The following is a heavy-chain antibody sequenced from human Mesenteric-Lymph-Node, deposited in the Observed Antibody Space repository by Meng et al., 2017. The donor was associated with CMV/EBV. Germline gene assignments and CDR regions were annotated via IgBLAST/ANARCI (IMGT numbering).Heavy chain of an antibody. CDR2: ISRSGGST. V-gene: IGHV3-23*01. D-gene: IGHD3-22*01. CDR1: GFTFSSYA. J-gene: IGHJ4*02. Sequence: GESLKISCAASGFTFSSYAMSWVRQAPGKGLEWVSSISRSGGSTYYADSVKGRFTISRDNSKNTLYLQMNSLRAEDTAVYYCAKDSELHYYDSSGPLDYWGQGTLVTVSS. CDR3: AKDSELHYYDSSGPLDY.